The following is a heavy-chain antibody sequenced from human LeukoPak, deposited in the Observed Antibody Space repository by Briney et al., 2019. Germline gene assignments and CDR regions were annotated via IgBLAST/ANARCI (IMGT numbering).Heavy chain of an antibody. CDR2: TNHSGST. D-gene: IGHD2-15*01. CDR3: AREEDNCSGGSCPLDY. J-gene: IGHJ4*02. CDR1: GFTFGDYA. V-gene: IGHV4-34*01. Sequence: LSCTASGFTFGDYAMIWLRPAPGQGLKWMGETNHSGSTNYNQSLKSRVTISVDTSKNQFSLKLSSVTAADTAVYYCAREEDNCSGGSCPLDYWGQGTLVTVSS.